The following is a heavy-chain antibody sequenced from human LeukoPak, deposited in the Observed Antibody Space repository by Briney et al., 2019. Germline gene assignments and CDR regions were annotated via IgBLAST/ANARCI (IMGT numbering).Heavy chain of an antibody. CDR1: GFSFDDHD. CDR3: AREGRIMGATIDY. D-gene: IGHD1-26*01. V-gene: IGHV3-9*01. J-gene: IGHJ4*02. CDR2: ISWNSGYM. Sequence: GGSLRLSCAASGFSFDDHDMHWVRQAPGKGLEWVSVISWNSGYMAYADSVKGRFTVSRDNAKNTLYLQMDSLRAEDTAVYYCAREGRIMGATIDYWGQGALVTVSS.